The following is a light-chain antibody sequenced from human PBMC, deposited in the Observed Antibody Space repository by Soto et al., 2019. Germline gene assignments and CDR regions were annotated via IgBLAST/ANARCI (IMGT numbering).Light chain of an antibody. CDR2: KAS. J-gene: IGKJ1*01. Sequence: EIQNTHSPSPLFFSFGEKITITFRASQSISNWLAWYQQKPGTAPNLLIYKASTLQSGVPSRFSGSGSGTEFTLTISSLQPDDSATHYCQQYSDNWTFGQGTKV. CDR3: QQYSDNWT. CDR1: QSISNW. V-gene: IGKV1-5*03.